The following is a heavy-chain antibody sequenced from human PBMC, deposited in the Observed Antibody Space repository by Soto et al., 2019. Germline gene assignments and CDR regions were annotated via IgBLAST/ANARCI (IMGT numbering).Heavy chain of an antibody. CDR2: IIPIFGTA. D-gene: IGHD1-1*01. V-gene: IGHV1-69*13. CDR1: GGTFSSYA. J-gene: IGHJ3*02. Sequence: ASVKVSCKASGGTFSSYAINWVRQAPGQGLEWMGGIIPIFGTANYAQKFQGRVTITADESTSTAYMELSSLRSEDTAVYYCARPAKLERRTLSFVFDIWGQGTMVTVSS. CDR3: ARPAKLERRTLSFVFDI.